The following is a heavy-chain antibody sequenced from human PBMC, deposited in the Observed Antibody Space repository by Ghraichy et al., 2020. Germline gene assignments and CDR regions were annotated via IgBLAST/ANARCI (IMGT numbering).Heavy chain of an antibody. Sequence: GGSLRLSCTASGFTFGDYAMSWFRQAPGKGLEWVGFIRSKAYGGTTEYAASVKGRFTISRDDSKSIAYLQMNSLKTEDTAVYYCTRDSVVGADAFDIWGQGTMVTVSS. CDR3: TRDSVVGADAFDI. J-gene: IGHJ3*02. CDR1: GFTFGDYA. V-gene: IGHV3-49*03. D-gene: IGHD1-26*01. CDR2: IRSKAYGGTT.